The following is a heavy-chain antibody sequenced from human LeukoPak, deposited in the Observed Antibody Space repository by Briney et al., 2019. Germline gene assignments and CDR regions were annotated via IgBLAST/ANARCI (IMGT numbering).Heavy chain of an antibody. J-gene: IGHJ1*01. Sequence: PSETLSRTCTVSGGSISIYYWSWIRQPPGKGLEWIGYIYYSGSTNYNPSLKSRVTISVDTSKNQFSLKLSSVTAADTAVYYCARGYSSWNPWGQGTLVTVSS. CDR3: ARGYSSWNP. CDR2: IYYSGST. CDR1: GGSISIYY. D-gene: IGHD6-13*01. V-gene: IGHV4-59*01.